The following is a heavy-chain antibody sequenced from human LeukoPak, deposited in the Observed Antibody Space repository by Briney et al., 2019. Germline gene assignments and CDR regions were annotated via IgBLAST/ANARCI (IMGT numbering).Heavy chain of an antibody. D-gene: IGHD6-19*01. Sequence: ASVNVSCKASGYTFTGYYIHWVRQAPGQGLEWMGWINPNSGGTNYAQKFPGRATMTRDTSINTAYMELSRLRSDDTAVYYCARMSSSGWYSDYWGQGTLVTVSS. J-gene: IGHJ4*02. V-gene: IGHV1-2*02. CDR3: ARMSSSGWYSDY. CDR2: INPNSGGT. CDR1: GYTFTGYY.